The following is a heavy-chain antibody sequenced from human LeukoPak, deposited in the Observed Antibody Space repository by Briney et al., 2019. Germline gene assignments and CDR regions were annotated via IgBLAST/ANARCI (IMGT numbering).Heavy chain of an antibody. CDR2: IYYSGST. CDR1: GGSISSYY. V-gene: IGHV4-59*01. D-gene: IGHD6-19*01. Sequence: SETLSLTCTVSGGSISSYYWSWVRQPPGKGLEWIGYIYYSGSTNYNPSLTSRGTISVDTSKNQFSLKLSSVTAADTAVYYCARAAGIAVAGPYFNWFDPWGQGTLVTVSS. J-gene: IGHJ5*02. CDR3: ARAAGIAVAGPYFNWFDP.